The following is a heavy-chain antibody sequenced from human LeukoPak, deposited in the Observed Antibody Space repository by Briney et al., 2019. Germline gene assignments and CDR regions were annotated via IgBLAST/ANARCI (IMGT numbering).Heavy chain of an antibody. CDR1: GLTFSSYS. J-gene: IGHJ4*02. Sequence: GGSLRLSCAASGLTFSSYSMNWVRQAPGKGLEWVSYISSSSSTIYYADSVKGRFTISRDNAKNSLYLQMNSLRAEDTAVYYCARESSTSYGSGSYGLDYWGQGTLVTVSS. CDR2: ISSSSSTI. CDR3: ARESSTSYGSGSYGLDY. D-gene: IGHD3-10*01. V-gene: IGHV3-48*01.